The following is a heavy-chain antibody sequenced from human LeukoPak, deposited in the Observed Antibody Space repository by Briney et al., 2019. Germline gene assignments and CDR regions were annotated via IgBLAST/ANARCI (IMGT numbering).Heavy chain of an antibody. Sequence: GGSLRLSCAASGFTVGSKYMNWVRQAPGKGLEWVSAISGSGGSTYYADSVKGRFTISRDNSKNTLYLQMNSLRAEDTAVYYCAKAGAVVVVAAKYFDYWGQGTLVTVSS. J-gene: IGHJ4*02. CDR2: ISGSGGST. D-gene: IGHD2-15*01. CDR1: GFTVGSKY. CDR3: AKAGAVVVVAAKYFDY. V-gene: IGHV3-23*01.